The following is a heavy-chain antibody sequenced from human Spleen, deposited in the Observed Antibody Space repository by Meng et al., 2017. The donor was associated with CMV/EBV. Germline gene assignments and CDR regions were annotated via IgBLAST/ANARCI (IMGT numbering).Heavy chain of an antibody. V-gene: IGHV1-2*02. CDR3: ARGDDDSSGYYYV. CDR2: INPNSGGT. J-gene: IGHJ3*01. CDR1: GYTFTGYY. D-gene: IGHD3-22*01. Sequence: ASVKVSCKASGYTFTGYYMHWVRQAPGQGLEWMGWINPNSGGTNYAQKFQGRVTITADKSTSTAYMELSSLRSEDTAVYYCARGDDDSSGYYYVWGQGTMVTVSS.